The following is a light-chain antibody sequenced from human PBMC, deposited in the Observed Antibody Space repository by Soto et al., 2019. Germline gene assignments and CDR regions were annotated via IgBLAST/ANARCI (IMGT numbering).Light chain of an antibody. J-gene: IGKJ4*01. Sequence: DIQMTQSPSSLSASVGDRVTITCQASQDITNYLNWYQQKPGKAPKLLIYDASNLEKGVPSRFSGSGSGTDFTYTISSLQPEDTETYYCKQSANLLRSLGGGTKVDIK. CDR2: DAS. V-gene: IGKV1-33*01. CDR3: KQSANLLRS. CDR1: QDITNY.